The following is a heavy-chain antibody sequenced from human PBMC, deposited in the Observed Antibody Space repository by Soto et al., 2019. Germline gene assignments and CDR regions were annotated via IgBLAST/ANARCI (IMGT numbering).Heavy chain of an antibody. CDR2: IYYSGST. V-gene: IGHV4-30-4*01. CDR1: GGSISSGDYY. CDR3: ARVGGFGATTIDY. Sequence: HVQLQESGPGLVKPSQTLSLTCTVSGGSISSGDYYWSWIRQPPGKGLEWIGYIYYSGSTYYNPSLKSRVTISVDTSKNQFSLKLSSVTAADTAVYYCARVGGFGATTIDYWGQGTLVTVSS. J-gene: IGHJ4*02. D-gene: IGHD3-10*01.